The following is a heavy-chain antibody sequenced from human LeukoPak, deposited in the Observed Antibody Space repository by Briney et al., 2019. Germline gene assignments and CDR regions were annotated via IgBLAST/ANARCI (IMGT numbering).Heavy chain of an antibody. Sequence: GSLRLSCAASGFTFSSYAMSWVRQAPGKGLEWVSAISGSGANSFFADSVKGRFTISRDNSKNTLYLQMSSLRGDDTASYYCAKGMVAATSYYFDSWGQGTLVTVSS. CDR3: AKGMVAATSYYFDS. CDR1: GFTFSSYA. CDR2: ISGSGANS. J-gene: IGHJ4*02. V-gene: IGHV3-23*01. D-gene: IGHD2-15*01.